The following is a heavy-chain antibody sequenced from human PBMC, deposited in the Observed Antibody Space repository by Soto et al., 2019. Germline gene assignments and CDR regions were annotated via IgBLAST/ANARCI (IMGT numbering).Heavy chain of an antibody. CDR3: ARDGKLDYNDRSGYYYWYFDL. CDR2: IIPIFGTA. Sequence: QVQLVQSGAEVKKPGSSVKVSCKASGVTFSSYAISWVRQAPGQGLEWMGGIIPIFGTANYAQKFQGRVTIPADNSTSTAYMELRSLRSEDTAVYYCARDGKLDYNDRSGYYYWYFDLWGRGNLVTVSS. CDR1: GVTFSSYA. J-gene: IGHJ2*01. V-gene: IGHV1-69*06. D-gene: IGHD3-22*01.